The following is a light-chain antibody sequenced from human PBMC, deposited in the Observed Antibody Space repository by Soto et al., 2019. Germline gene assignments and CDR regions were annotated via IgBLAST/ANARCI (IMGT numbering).Light chain of an antibody. CDR3: QQRSNWPPIT. J-gene: IGKJ5*01. CDR1: QSVSSY. Sequence: EIVLTQSPATPSLSPGEIATLSFSASQSVSSYLAWYQQKPGQAPRLLIYDASNRATGIPARFSGSGSGTDFTLTISSLEPEDFAVYYCQQRSNWPPITFGQGTRLEIK. V-gene: IGKV3-11*01. CDR2: DAS.